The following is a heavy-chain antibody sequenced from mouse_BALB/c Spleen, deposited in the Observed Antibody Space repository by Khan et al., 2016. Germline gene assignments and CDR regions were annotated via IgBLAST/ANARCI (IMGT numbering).Heavy chain of an antibody. Sequence: QVQLKQSGPGLVAPSQSLSITCTVSGFSLTSYGVHWVRQPPGKGLEWLGVIWAGGSTNYNSALMSRLSISKDNSKSQVFLKMNSLQTDDTAMYYCAREYYGSTSWFAYWCQGTLVTVSA. CDR2: IWAGGST. CDR3: AREYYGSTSWFAY. V-gene: IGHV2-9*02. J-gene: IGHJ3*01. CDR1: GFSLTSYG. D-gene: IGHD1-1*01.